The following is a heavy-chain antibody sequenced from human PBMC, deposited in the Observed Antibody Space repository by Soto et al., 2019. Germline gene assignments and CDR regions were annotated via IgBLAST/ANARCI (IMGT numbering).Heavy chain of an antibody. J-gene: IGHJ5*02. CDR3: ARGANWGGDCYFWFDP. D-gene: IGHD2-21*02. V-gene: IGHV1-3*01. CDR1: GYTFTSYA. CDR2: INAGNGNT. Sequence: ASVKVSCKASGYTFTSYAMHWVRQAPGQRLEWMGWINAGNGNTKYSQKFQGRVTITRDTSASTAYMELSSLRSEDTAVYYCARGANWGGDCYFWFDPGGQGTLVTVSS.